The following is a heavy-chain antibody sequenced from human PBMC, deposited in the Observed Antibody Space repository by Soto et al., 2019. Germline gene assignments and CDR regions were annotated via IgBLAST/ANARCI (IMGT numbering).Heavy chain of an antibody. CDR1: GFTFSTYS. D-gene: IGHD4-17*01. CDR2: ISSSSII. V-gene: IGHV3-48*02. J-gene: IGHJ4*02. CDR3: ARDYYGDYYFDY. Sequence: GGSLRLSCAASGFTFSTYSMNWVRQAPGKGLEWVSYISSSSIIYYADSVKGRFTISRDNAKNSLYLQMNSLRDEDTAVYYCARDYYGDYYFDYWGQGTLVTVSS.